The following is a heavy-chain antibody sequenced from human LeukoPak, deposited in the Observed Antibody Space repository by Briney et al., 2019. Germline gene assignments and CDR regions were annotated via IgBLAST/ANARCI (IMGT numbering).Heavy chain of an antibody. CDR3: AKDQGSEWSYFDY. J-gene: IGHJ4*02. V-gene: IGHV3-30*18. CDR1: GFTFSSYG. Sequence: GGSLRLSCAASGFTFSSYGMHWVRQAPGKGLEWVAVISYDGSNKYCADSVKGRFTISRDNSKNTLYLQMNSLRAEDTAVYYCAKDQGSEWSYFDYWGQGTPVTVSS. CDR2: ISYDGSNK. D-gene: IGHD2-8*01.